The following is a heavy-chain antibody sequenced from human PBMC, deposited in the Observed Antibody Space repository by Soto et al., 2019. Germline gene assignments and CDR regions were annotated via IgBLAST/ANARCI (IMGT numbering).Heavy chain of an antibody. J-gene: IGHJ5*02. D-gene: IGHD6-13*01. CDR1: GGSISSYY. V-gene: IGHV4-59*01. CDR2: IYYSGST. CDR3: ARDFGYSSSWYGNWFDP. Sequence: SETLSLTCTVSGGSISSYYWSWIRQPPGKGLEWIGYIYYSGSTNYNPSLKSRVTISVDTSKNQFSLKLSSVTAADTAVYYCARDFGYSSSWYGNWFDPWGQGTLVTVSS.